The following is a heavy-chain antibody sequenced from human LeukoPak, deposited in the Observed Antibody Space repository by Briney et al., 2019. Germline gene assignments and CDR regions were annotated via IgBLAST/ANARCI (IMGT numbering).Heavy chain of an antibody. Sequence: GASVKVSCKASAGTFSSYTISWVRQAPGQGLEWMGRIIPILGIANYAQKFQGRVTITADKSTSTTYMELSSLRSEDTAVYYCARDHSGSYYDWGQGTLVTVSS. D-gene: IGHD1-26*01. CDR2: IIPILGIA. CDR3: ARDHSGSYYD. J-gene: IGHJ4*02. V-gene: IGHV1-69*04. CDR1: AGTFSSYT.